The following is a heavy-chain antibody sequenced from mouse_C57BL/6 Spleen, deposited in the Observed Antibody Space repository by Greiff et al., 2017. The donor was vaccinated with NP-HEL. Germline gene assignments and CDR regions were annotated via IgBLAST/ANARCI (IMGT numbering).Heavy chain of an antibody. CDR1: GYTFTSYW. J-gene: IGHJ4*01. CDR3: AREGVMITTGYYAMDY. Sequence: VQLQQPGAELVKPGASVKLSCKASGYTFTSYWMHWVKQRPGQGLEWIGMIHPNSGSTNYNEKFKSKATLTVDKSSSTAYMQLSSLTSEDSAVYYCAREGVMITTGYYAMDYWGQGTSVTVSS. CDR2: IHPNSGST. D-gene: IGHD2-4*01. V-gene: IGHV1-64*01.